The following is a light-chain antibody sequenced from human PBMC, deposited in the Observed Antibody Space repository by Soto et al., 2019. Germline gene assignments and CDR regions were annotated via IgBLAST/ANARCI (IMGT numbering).Light chain of an antibody. Sequence: QSALTQPASVSGSPGQSITISCTGTSSDVGGYNYVSWYQHHPGKAPKLMIYDVSNRPSGVSNRFFGPKSGNMASLTISGLQPEDEADYYCSSYTTSNTRQIVFGTGTKLTVL. CDR1: SSDVGGYNY. V-gene: IGLV2-14*03. CDR3: SSYTTSNTRQIV. J-gene: IGLJ1*01. CDR2: DVS.